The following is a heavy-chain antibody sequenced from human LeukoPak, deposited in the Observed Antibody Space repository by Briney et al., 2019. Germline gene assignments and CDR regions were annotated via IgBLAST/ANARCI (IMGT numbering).Heavy chain of an antibody. CDR1: GFTFSSYA. CDR2: ISGSGSTT. Sequence: GGSLRLSCAASGFTFSSYAMNWVRQTPGKGLEWVSTISGSGSTTYYADSVKGRFTISRDNSKTTLYLQMNTLRTEDTAVYYCAKDLRGSGWYFDYWGQGTVVTVSS. D-gene: IGHD6-19*01. J-gene: IGHJ4*02. V-gene: IGHV3-23*01. CDR3: AKDLRGSGWYFDY.